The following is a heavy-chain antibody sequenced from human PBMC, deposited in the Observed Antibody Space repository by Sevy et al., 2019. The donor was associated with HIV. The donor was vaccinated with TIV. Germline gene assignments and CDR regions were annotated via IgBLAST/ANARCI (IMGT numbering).Heavy chain of an antibody. D-gene: IGHD3-10*01. CDR1: GGTFSSYA. V-gene: IGHV1-69*06. Sequence: ASVKVSCKASGGTFSSYAISWVRRAPGQGLEWMGGIIPIFGTANYAQKFQGRVTITADKSTSTAYMELSSLRSEDTAVYYCARGSGYYYYYYMDVWGKGTTVTVSS. CDR2: IIPIFGTA. CDR3: ARGSGYYYYYYMDV. J-gene: IGHJ6*03.